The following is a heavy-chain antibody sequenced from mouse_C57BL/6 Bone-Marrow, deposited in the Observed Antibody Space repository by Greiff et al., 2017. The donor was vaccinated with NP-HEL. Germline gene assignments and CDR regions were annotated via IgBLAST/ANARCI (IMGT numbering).Heavy chain of an antibody. CDR2: IDPASGNT. CDR1: GFNIKNTY. CDR3: APYYYGSSYEDWYFDV. J-gene: IGHJ1*03. D-gene: IGHD1-1*01. V-gene: IGHV14-3*01. Sequence: VQLQQSVAELVRPGASVKLSCTASGFNIKNTYMHWVKQRPEQGLEWIGRIDPASGNTKYAPKFQGKATITADTSSNTAYLQLSSLTSEDTAIYYCAPYYYGSSYEDWYFDVWGTGTTVTVSS.